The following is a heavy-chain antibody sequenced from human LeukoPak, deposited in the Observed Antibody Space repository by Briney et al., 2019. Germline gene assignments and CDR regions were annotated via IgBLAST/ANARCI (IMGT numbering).Heavy chain of an antibody. Sequence: GRSLRLSCAASGFTFSSYGMHWVRQAPGKGLEWVAVIWYDGSNKYYADSVKGRFTISRDNSKNTLYLQMDSLRAEDTAVYYCAKGDSSGYYSPIDYWGQGTLVTVSS. CDR1: GFTFSSYG. CDR2: IWYDGSNK. CDR3: AKGDSSGYYSPIDY. V-gene: IGHV3-33*06. J-gene: IGHJ4*02. D-gene: IGHD3-22*01.